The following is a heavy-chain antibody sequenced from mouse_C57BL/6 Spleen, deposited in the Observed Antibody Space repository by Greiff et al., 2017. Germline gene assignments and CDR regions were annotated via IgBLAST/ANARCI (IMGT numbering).Heavy chain of an antibody. J-gene: IGHJ3*01. CDR1: GYTFTDYE. Sequence: VQLVESGAELVRPGASVTLSCKASGYTFTDYEMHWVKQTPVHGLEWIGAIDPETGGTAYNQKFKGKAILTADKSSSTAYMELRSLTSEDSAVYYCTPAYYGSSPWFAYWGQGTLVTVSA. CDR3: TPAYYGSSPWFAY. D-gene: IGHD1-1*01. V-gene: IGHV1-15*01. CDR2: IDPETGGT.